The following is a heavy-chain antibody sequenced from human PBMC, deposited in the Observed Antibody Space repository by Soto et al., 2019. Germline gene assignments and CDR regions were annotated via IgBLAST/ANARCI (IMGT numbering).Heavy chain of an antibody. CDR3: ARGLITGSHYSGGWYYFDS. CDR2: IYYSGST. V-gene: IGHV4-59*12. CDR1: GASLSSYY. Sequence: PSETLSLTCIVSGASLSSYYWSWIRQPPGKGLEWIGYIYYSGSTNYNPSLKSRVTISVDTSKNQFSLKLSSVTAADTAVYYCARGLITGSHYSGGWYYFDSWGQGTQVTVSS. D-gene: IGHD6-19*01. J-gene: IGHJ4*02.